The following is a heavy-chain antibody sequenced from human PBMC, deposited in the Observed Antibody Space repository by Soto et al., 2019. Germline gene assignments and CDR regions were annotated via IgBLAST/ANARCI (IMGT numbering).Heavy chain of an antibody. J-gene: IGHJ4*02. Sequence: KPGGSLRLSCAASGFTFSSYSMNWVRQAPGKGLEWVSSISSSSSYIYYADSVKGRFTISRDNAKSSLYLQMNSLRAEDTAVYYCARRKAYCGGDCYSYFDYWGQGTLVTVSS. CDR2: ISSSSSYI. D-gene: IGHD2-21*02. CDR3: ARRKAYCGGDCYSYFDY. CDR1: GFTFSSYS. V-gene: IGHV3-21*01.